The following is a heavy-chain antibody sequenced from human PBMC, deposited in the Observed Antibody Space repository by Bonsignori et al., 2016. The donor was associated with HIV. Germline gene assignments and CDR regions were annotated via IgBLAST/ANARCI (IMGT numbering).Heavy chain of an antibody. CDR3: ARKLWFGVQDYFDY. Sequence: SETLSLTCAVSGYSISSGYYWGWIRQPPGKGLEWIGSIYHSGSTYYNPSLKSRVTISVDTSKNQFSLKLSSVTAADTAVYYCARKLWFGVQDYFDYWGQGTLVTVSS. D-gene: IGHD3-10*01. V-gene: IGHV4-38-2*01. CDR1: GYSISSGYY. CDR2: IYHSGST. J-gene: IGHJ4*02.